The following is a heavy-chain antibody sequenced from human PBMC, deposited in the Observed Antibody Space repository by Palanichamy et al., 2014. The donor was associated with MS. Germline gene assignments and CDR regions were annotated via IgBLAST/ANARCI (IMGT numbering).Heavy chain of an antibody. V-gene: IGHV3-74*01. D-gene: IGHD3-10*01. Sequence: EVQLVESGGGLVXPGGSLRLSCVASGFPLRDYWMHWVRQAPGKGLVWIARVTSDGTTTTYADSVKGRFTVSRDNTKNTVYLQMSSLRAEDTAVYYCARGGYGSGLDYWGQGTLVTASS. J-gene: IGHJ4*02. CDR3: ARGGYGSGLDY. CDR1: GFPLRDYW. CDR2: VTSDGTTT.